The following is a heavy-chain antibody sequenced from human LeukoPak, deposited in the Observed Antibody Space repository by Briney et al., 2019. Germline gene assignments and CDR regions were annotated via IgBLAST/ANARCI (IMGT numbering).Heavy chain of an antibody. CDR2: FYSTGST. Sequence: SETLSLTCTVSGGSISSYYWTWIRQPAGKGLEWIGRFYSTGSTNYNPSLKSRVTMSVDTSKNQFSLKLSSVTAADTAVYYCARDQYSGSLDYWGQGTLVIVPP. CDR1: GGSISSYY. J-gene: IGHJ4*02. CDR3: ARDQYSGSLDY. D-gene: IGHD1-26*01. V-gene: IGHV4-4*07.